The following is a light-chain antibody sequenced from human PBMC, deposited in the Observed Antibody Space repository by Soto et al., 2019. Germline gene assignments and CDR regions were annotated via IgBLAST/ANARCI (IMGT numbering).Light chain of an antibody. CDR3: HQRAGWPPT. V-gene: IGKV3-11*01. CDR1: RSVNNF. J-gene: IGKJ4*01. CDR2: DAS. Sequence: EIVLTQSPVTLSLSPGERATLSCRASRSVNNFVAWYQEKPGQAPSLLIYDASNRASDIPDRFSGSGSGTDFTLTISSLEPEDFAVYYCHQRAGWPPTFGGGTRLEIK.